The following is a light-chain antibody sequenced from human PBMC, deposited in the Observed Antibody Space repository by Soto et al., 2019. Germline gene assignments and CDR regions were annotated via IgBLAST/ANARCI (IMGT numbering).Light chain of an antibody. V-gene: IGKV3-11*01. CDR1: QIVSDY. Sequence: EVVLTQSPASLSLSPGDRATLSCRADQIVSDYVGWYQQKPGQPPRLLFFDASRRASGVTHRFSAGGSGNEFTLISSSIQPEDFAVYYYQQRVNWPTTCGGGTKVEI. J-gene: IGKJ4*01. CDR2: DAS. CDR3: QQRVNWPTT.